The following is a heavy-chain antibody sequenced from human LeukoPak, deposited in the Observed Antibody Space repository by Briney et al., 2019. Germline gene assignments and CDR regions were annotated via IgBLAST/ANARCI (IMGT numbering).Heavy chain of an antibody. CDR2: IIPIFGIP. Sequence: ASVTVSCKASGYTLTSYGMNWVRQAPGQGLEWIGGIIPIFGIPDSAQKFQGRLTITADESTTTAYMELSSLRSDDTAIYYCGLSGNYYYYYMDVWGKGTTVTISS. V-gene: IGHV1-69*13. D-gene: IGHD6-25*01. CDR3: GLSGNYYYYYMDV. CDR1: GYTLTSYG. J-gene: IGHJ6*03.